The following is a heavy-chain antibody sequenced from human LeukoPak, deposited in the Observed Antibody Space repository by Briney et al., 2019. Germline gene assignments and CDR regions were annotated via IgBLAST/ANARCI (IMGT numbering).Heavy chain of an antibody. CDR2: IYYSGST. CDR1: GGSISSSSYY. J-gene: IGHJ6*02. CDR3: ARPSNYYGSGSYYYYYGMDV. D-gene: IGHD3-10*01. V-gene: IGHV4-39*01. Sequence: SETLSLTCTVSGGSISSSSYYWGWIRQPPGKGLAWIGSIYYSGSTYYNPSLKSRVTISVDTSKKQFSLKLSSVTAADTAVYYCARPSNYYGSGSYYYYYGMDVWGQGTTVTVSS.